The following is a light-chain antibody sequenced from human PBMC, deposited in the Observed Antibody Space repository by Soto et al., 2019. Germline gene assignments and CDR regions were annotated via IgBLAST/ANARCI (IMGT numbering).Light chain of an antibody. CDR2: KAS. CDR1: QSISSW. V-gene: IGKV1-5*03. J-gene: IGKJ1*01. Sequence: DIQMTPSPSTLSASVGVRVTITCRASQSISSWLAWYQQKPRKAHKLLIYKASTLKSGVPSRFSGSGSGTEFTLTISSLQPDDFATYYCQHYNSYSEAFGQGTKVDTK. CDR3: QHYNSYSEA.